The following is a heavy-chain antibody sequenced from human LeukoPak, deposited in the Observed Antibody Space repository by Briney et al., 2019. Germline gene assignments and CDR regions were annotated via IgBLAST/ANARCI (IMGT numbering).Heavy chain of an antibody. CDR1: GFSFRTYN. CDR2: INPDGNKK. V-gene: IGHV3-7*01. J-gene: IGHJ4*02. D-gene: IGHD5-18*01. Sequence: GGSLRLSCTASGFSFRTYNLHWVRQAPGKGLEWVASINPDGNKKYSADSVKGRFTISRDNAEDSLYLQMNSLRVEDTAFYYCARDLAYSRLDYWGQGMLVTVSS. CDR3: ARDLAYSRLDY.